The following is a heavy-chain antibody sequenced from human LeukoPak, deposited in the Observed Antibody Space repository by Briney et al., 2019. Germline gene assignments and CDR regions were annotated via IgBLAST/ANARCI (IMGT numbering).Heavy chain of an antibody. J-gene: IGHJ4*02. V-gene: IGHV4-34*01. CDR3: ARGQRVYGYNFQLLDY. Sequence: SETLSLTCVVYGGSFSDYYWSWIRQPPGKGLEWIGEINHSGTINYSPSLKSRVTISVDTSKNQFSLKLSSVTAADTAVYYCARGQRVYGYNFQLLDYWGQGTLVTVSS. CDR1: GGSFSDYY. D-gene: IGHD5-24*01. CDR2: INHSGTI.